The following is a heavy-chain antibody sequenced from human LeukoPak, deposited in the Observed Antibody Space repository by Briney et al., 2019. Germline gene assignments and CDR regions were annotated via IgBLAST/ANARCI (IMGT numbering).Heavy chain of an antibody. Sequence: GGSLRLSCAASGFTFDDYGMSWVRQAPGKGLEWVSGINWNGGSTGFADSVKGRLTISRDNAKNSLYLQMKSLRAEDTALYYCARDISSGWYFDYWGQGTLVTVSS. CDR2: INWNGGST. V-gene: IGHV3-20*04. J-gene: IGHJ4*02. CDR1: GFTFDDYG. CDR3: ARDISSGWYFDY. D-gene: IGHD6-19*01.